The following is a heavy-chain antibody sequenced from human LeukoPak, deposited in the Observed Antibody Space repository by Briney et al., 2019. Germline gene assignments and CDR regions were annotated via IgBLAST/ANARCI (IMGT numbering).Heavy chain of an antibody. CDR3: AGGSYQDYYYMDV. V-gene: IGHV3-11*04. Sequence: GGSLRLSCAASGFTFSDYYMGWIRQAPGKGLEWVSYISSSGSTIYYADSVKGRFTISRDNAKNSLYLQMNSLRAEDTAVYYCAGGSYQDYYYMDVWGKGTTVTVSS. D-gene: IGHD1-26*01. CDR2: ISSSGSTI. J-gene: IGHJ6*03. CDR1: GFTFSDYY.